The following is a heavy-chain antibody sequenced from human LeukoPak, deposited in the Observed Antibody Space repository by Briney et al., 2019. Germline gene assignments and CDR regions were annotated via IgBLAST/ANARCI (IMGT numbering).Heavy chain of an antibody. CDR1: GGSFSGYY. V-gene: IGHV4-34*01. Sequence: PSETLSLTCAVYGGSFSGYYWSWVRQPPGKGLEWIGEINHSGSTNYNPSLKSRVTISVDTSKNQFSLELSSVTAADTAVYYCARGEYYYDSSGYYYDYWGQGTLVTVSS. J-gene: IGHJ4*02. CDR3: ARGEYYYDSSGYYYDY. D-gene: IGHD3-22*01. CDR2: INHSGST.